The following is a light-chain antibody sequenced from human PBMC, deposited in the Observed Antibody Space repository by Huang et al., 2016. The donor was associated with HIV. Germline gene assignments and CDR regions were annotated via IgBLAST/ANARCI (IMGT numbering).Light chain of an antibody. V-gene: IGKV3-15*01. Sequence: EIVMTQSPSTLSVSPGESATLSCRASQSVNRNLAWYQQKPGQAPRLLIYGASTKATGVPATFSGSGAGKELTLTISSLQSEDFAVYYCQQYNNWPPLTFGGGTKVEIK. CDR2: GAS. CDR1: QSVNRN. CDR3: QQYNNWPPLT. J-gene: IGKJ4*01.